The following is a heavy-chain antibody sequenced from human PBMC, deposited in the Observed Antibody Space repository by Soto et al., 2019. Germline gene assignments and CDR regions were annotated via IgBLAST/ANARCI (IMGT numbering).Heavy chain of an antibody. V-gene: IGHV3-23*01. CDR3: AKAVVPAAAKIYYYYYYGMDV. J-gene: IGHJ6*02. CDR1: GVTLSSQG. CDR2: ISGSGGST. Sequence: GGSLGHCYAASGVTLSSQGMSWVRQAQGKGLEWVSAISGSGGSTYDADSVKGRVTISRDNSKNTLYLQMNSLRAEDTAVYYCAKAVVPAAAKIYYYYYYGMDVWGQGTTVTGSS. D-gene: IGHD2-2*01.